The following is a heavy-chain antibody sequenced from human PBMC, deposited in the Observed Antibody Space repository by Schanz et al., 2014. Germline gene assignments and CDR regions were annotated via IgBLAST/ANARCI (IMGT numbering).Heavy chain of an antibody. Sequence: QVQLQESGPGLVKPSETLSLTCTVSGDSVNSNYWNWIRQSPGRGLEWIGHFYNPGSTNYNPSLKRRVPISVATSKNQFPLKLTPVTAADTAVYYCARLGTVLSGYSGYWGQGTLVTVSS. J-gene: IGHJ4*02. CDR3: ARLGTVLSGYSGY. CDR2: FYNPGST. D-gene: IGHD2-21*01. CDR1: GDSVNSNY. V-gene: IGHV4-4*08.